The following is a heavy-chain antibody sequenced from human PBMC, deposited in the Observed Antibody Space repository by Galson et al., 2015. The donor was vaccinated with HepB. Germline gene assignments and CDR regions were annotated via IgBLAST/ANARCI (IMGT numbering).Heavy chain of an antibody. Sequence: SCKASGGTFSSYAISWVRQAPGQGLEWMGGIIPIFGTANYAQKFQGRVTITADESTSTAYMELSSLRSEDTAVYYCARDRFYYGSGSQYYYGMDVWGQGTTVTVSS. CDR3: ARDRFYYGSGSQYYYGMDV. CDR2: IIPIFGTA. J-gene: IGHJ6*02. D-gene: IGHD3-10*01. CDR1: GGTFSSYA. V-gene: IGHV1-69*01.